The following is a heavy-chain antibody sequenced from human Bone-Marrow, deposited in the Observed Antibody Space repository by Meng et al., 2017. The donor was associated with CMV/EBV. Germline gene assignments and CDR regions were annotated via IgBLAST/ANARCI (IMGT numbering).Heavy chain of an antibody. V-gene: IGHV3-21*01. CDR2: ISSSSSYI. Sequence: GESLKISCAGFGFNFSSYSMNWVRQAPGKGLEWVSPISSSSSYIYYADSVKGRFTISRDNAKNSVYLQMNSLRAEDTAVYYCAREGAYCSSTSCYNDYYYYGMDVWGQGTTVTVSS. CDR3: AREGAYCSSTSCYNDYYYYGMDV. CDR1: GFNFSSYS. D-gene: IGHD2-2*02. J-gene: IGHJ6*02.